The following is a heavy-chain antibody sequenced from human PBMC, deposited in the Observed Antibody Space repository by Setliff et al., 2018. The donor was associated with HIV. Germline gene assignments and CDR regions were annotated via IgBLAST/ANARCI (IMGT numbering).Heavy chain of an antibody. D-gene: IGHD1-1*01. CDR1: GYSLTDLS. CDR2: INTYNGNT. J-gene: IGHJ4*02. V-gene: IGHV1-18*01. CDR3: ASARIPTGGTSTSLDY. Sequence: ASVKVSCKVSGYSLTDLSIHWVRQAPGQGLEWMGWINTYNGNTNYAQKLQGRVTMTTDTSTSTAYMELRSLRPEDTAVYYCASARIPTGGTSTSLDYWGQGALVTVSS.